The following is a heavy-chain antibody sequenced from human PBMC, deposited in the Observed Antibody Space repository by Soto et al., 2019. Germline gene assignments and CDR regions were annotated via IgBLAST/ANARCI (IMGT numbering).Heavy chain of an antibody. CDR3: ARGPSGDQVHY. CDR2: IFDSGTT. D-gene: IGHD7-27*01. CDR1: GGSITSDYSC. Sequence: QVQLQESGPGLVKPSQTLSLTCTVSGGSITSDYSCWSWIRQPPGEGLEWIGHIFDSGTTYTNPSLRSQVAISLATSKNHFSLTLSSVTAADTAVYYCARGPSGDQVHYWGQGALVTVSS. J-gene: IGHJ4*02. V-gene: IGHV4-30-4*01.